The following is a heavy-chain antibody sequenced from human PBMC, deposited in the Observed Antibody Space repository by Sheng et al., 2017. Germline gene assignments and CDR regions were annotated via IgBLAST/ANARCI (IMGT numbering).Heavy chain of an antibody. CDR2: ISEYNGNT. CDR3: ARVYCGAYCYSYAYYYYMDV. V-gene: IGHV1-18*01. J-gene: IGHJ6*02. CDR1: GYSFINYG. D-gene: IGHD2-21*01. Sequence: QVQLVQSGAEVKKPGASVKVSCKASGYSFINYGISWVRQAPGQGLEWMGWISEYNGNTNYAQNFQGRVTMTTDTSTSTAYMELRSLRSDDTAVYYCARVYCGAYCYSYAYYYYMDVWDQGP.